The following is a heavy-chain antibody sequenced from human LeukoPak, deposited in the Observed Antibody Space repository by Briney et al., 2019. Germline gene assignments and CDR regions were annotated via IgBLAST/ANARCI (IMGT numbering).Heavy chain of an antibody. CDR1: GFTFSSYA. Sequence: GGSLRLSCAASGFTFSSYAMSWVRQASGKGLEWVSAISGSGGSTYYADSVKGRFTISRDNSKNTLYLQMNSLRAEDTAVYYCAKWYDYVWGSYPPTSAEYFQHWGQGTLVTVSS. D-gene: IGHD3-16*02. CDR3: AKWYDYVWGSYPPTSAEYFQH. J-gene: IGHJ1*01. V-gene: IGHV3-23*01. CDR2: ISGSGGST.